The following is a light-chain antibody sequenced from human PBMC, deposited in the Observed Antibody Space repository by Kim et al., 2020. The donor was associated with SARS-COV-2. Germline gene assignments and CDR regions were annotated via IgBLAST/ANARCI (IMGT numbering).Light chain of an antibody. Sequence: ALGQTVSFTCQGDSLRDYYGSWYQETSRPAPVLVIYGKNNRPSEIPDRFSGSSSGNAASLTLPGAQAEDEADYYCNSPDRRGNPWVFGGGPQLTVL. CDR3: NSPDRRGNPWV. CDR2: GKN. J-gene: IGLJ3*02. CDR1: SLRDYY. V-gene: IGLV3-19*01.